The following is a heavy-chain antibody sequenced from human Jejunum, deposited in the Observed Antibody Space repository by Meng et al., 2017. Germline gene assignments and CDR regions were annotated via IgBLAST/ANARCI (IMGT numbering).Heavy chain of an antibody. CDR2: MNEDGSQK. V-gene: IGHV3-7*01. CDR3: ARGVREGG. CDR1: GFTFTNYY. J-gene: IGHJ4*02. D-gene: IGHD1-26*01. Sequence: GGSLRLSCAASGFTFTNYYMGWVRQAPGKGLEWVANMNEDGSQKLYVDSVKGRFTISRDNDKNSVVLQMDSLRADDTAVYYCARGVREGGWGQGTLVTVSS.